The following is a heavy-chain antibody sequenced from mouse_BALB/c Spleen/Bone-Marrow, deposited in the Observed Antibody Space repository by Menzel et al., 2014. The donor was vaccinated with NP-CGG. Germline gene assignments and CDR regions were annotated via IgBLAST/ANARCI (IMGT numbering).Heavy chain of an antibody. CDR3: ARFITTVVADY. V-gene: IGHV1-80*01. D-gene: IGHD1-1*01. J-gene: IGHJ2*01. CDR1: GYAFSSYW. Sequence: QVQLQQSGAELVRPGSSVKVSCKASGYAFSSYWMNWVKQRPGQGLEWIGRIYPGDGDTNYNGKFKGKATLTADKSSSTAYMQLSSLTSEDSAVYFCARFITTVVADYWGQGTTLTVSS. CDR2: IYPGDGDT.